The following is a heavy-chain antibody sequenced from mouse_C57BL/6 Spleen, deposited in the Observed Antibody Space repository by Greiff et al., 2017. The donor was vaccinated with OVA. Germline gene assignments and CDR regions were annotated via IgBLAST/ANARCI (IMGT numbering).Heavy chain of an antibody. J-gene: IGHJ2*01. CDR1: GYTFTSYW. D-gene: IGHD1-1*01. V-gene: IGHV1-52*01. CDR3: ARGSTVVDNFDY. Sequence: QVQLQQPGAELVRPGSSVKLSCKASGYTFTSYWMHWVKQRPIQGLEWIGNIDPSDSETHYNQKFKGKATLTVDTSSSTAYMQLSSLTSEDSAVYYCARGSTVVDNFDYWGQGTTLTVSS. CDR2: IDPSDSET.